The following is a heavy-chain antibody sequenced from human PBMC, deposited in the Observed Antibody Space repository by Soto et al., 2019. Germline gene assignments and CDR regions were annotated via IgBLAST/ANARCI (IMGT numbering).Heavy chain of an antibody. CDR1: GGTFSSYA. CDR3: AVCRKVAVAVWFDP. CDR2: IIPIFGTA. V-gene: IGHV1-69*13. D-gene: IGHD6-19*01. J-gene: IGHJ5*02. Sequence: ASVKVSCKASGGTFSSYAISWVRQAPGQGLEWMGGIIPIFGTANYAQKFQGRVTITADESTSTAYMELSSLRSEDTAVYYCAVCRKVAVAVWFDPWGQGTLVTVSS.